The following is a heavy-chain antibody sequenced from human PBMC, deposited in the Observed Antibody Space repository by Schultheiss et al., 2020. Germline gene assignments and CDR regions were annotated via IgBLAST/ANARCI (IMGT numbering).Heavy chain of an antibody. V-gene: IGHV4-38-2*02. Sequence: SATLSLTCAVSGYSISSGYYWGWIRQPPGKGLEWIGSIYHSGSTYYNPSLKSRVTISVDTSKNQFSLKLSSVTAADTAVYYCAREGRQLVRGDAFDIWGQGTMVTVSS. CDR3: AREGRQLVRGDAFDI. CDR2: IYHSGST. J-gene: IGHJ3*02. D-gene: IGHD6-6*01. CDR1: GYSISSGYY.